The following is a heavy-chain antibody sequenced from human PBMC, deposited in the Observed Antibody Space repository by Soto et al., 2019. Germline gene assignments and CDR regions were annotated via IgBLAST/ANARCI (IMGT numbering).Heavy chain of an antibody. CDR2: ISYDGNNK. J-gene: IGHJ6*02. CDR1: GFTFSSYA. CDR3: VRDKYGVTSAYGMDV. Sequence: QVQLVESGGGVVQPGRSLRLSCAASGFTFSSYAMHWVRQAPGKGLEWVAVISYDGNNKYYADSVKGRFTMSRDNYMXTLYLQMNTLRAEDTAVYYCVRDKYGVTSAYGMDVWGQGTTVTVSS. V-gene: IGHV3-30-3*01. D-gene: IGHD2-21*02.